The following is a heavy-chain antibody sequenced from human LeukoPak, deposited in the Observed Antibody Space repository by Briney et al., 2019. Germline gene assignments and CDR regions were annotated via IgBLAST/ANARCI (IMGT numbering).Heavy chain of an antibody. CDR2: VDPNSGNR. CDR1: GYTFTNYD. Sequence: VASVKVSCKASGYTFTNYDINWVRQATGQGLEWMGWVDPNSGNRGYAQKFQGRLTISRNTSISTAYLDLISLRSDDTAVYYCARGTISGSRSFDPWGQGTLVTVSS. D-gene: IGHD3-9*01. J-gene: IGHJ5*02. V-gene: IGHV1-8*03. CDR3: ARGTISGSRSFDP.